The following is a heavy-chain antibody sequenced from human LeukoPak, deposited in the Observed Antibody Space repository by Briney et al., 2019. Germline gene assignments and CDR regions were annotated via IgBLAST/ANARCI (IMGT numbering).Heavy chain of an antibody. D-gene: IGHD1-26*01. CDR3: AALGGGSLLNWFDP. V-gene: IGHV1-3*01. CDR2: INAGNGNT. Sequence: EASVKVSCKASGYTFTSYAMHWVRQAPGQRLEWMGWINAGNGNTKYSQKFQGRVTITRDTSASTAYMELSSLRSEDTAVYYCAALGGGSLLNWFDPWGQGTLVTVSS. CDR1: GYTFTSYA. J-gene: IGHJ5*02.